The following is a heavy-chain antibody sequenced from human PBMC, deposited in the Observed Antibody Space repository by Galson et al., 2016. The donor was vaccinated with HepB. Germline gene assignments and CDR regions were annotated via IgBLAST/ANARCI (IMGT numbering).Heavy chain of an antibody. CDR1: GFTFSAYW. CDR3: VSGYTSGI. D-gene: IGHD6-19*01. V-gene: IGHV3-7*01. J-gene: IGHJ3*01. Sequence: SLRLSCAASGFTFSAYWMAWIRQAPGKGLEWVANTNQDGSGKHYVDSAKGRFTVSRDNAKNSVFLDMNSLIAEDTAVYYCVSGYTSGIWGQGTTVTVSS. CDR2: TNQDGSGK.